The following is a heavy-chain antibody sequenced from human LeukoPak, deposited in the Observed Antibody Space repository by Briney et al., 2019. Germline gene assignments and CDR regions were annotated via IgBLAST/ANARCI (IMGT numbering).Heavy chain of an antibody. Sequence: GGSLSLSCAASGFTISSYAWSWVRQAPGKGREGVLAISSSGGSTYYTDSLKGRFTISRDNSKNTLYLQMISLRAEDTAGYYWAKEVVVITVDAFDIWGQGTMVTVSS. D-gene: IGHD3-22*01. CDR3: AKEVVVITVDAFDI. V-gene: IGHV3-23*01. CDR2: ISSSGGST. J-gene: IGHJ3*02. CDR1: GFTISSYA.